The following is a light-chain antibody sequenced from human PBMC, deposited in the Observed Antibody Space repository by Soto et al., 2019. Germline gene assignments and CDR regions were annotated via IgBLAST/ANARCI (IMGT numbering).Light chain of an antibody. CDR1: QSISTY. V-gene: IGKV1-39*01. J-gene: IGKJ1*01. CDR3: QQTDNLLRT. Sequence: DIQVPQSATSLSASVGARVTINCRASQSISTYLNWYQQKPGKAPKLLIYSASNLQSGVPSGFSGSGTGRDFTLTIDILQPEDFVTYYSQQTDNLLRTFGQGTKL. CDR2: SAS.